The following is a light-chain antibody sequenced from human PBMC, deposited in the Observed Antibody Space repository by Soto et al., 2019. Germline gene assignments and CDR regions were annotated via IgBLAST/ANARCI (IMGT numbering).Light chain of an antibody. CDR2: GAS. Sequence: IVLTQSPGTLSLSPGESATLSCRASQSFSITYLAWYQQKPGQPPRLVVSGASSRATGVPERFSVSGSGRDFTLTITRLEPEDFAVYYCQKYGSSPPYILGQGTKLEIK. V-gene: IGKV3-20*01. CDR1: QSFSITY. J-gene: IGKJ2*01. CDR3: QKYGSSPPYI.